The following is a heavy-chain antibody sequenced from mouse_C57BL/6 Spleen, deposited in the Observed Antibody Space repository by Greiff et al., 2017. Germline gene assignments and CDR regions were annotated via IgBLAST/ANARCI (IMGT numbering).Heavy chain of an antibody. CDR2: INPNNGGT. CDR1: GYTFTDYY. J-gene: IGHJ3*01. Sequence: EVKLQESGPELVKPGASVKIPCKASGYTFTDYYMDWVKQSHGKSLEWIGDINPNNGGTIYNQKFKGKATLTVDKSSSTAYMELRSLTSEDTAVYYCARRGGYGNYLAWFAYWGQGTLVTVSA. D-gene: IGHD2-1*01. V-gene: IGHV1-18*01. CDR3: ARRGGYGNYLAWFAY.